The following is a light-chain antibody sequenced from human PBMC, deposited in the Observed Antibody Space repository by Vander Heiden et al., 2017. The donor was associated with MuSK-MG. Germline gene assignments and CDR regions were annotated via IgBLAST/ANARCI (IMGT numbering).Light chain of an antibody. Sequence: IQLTQSPSSLSASVGDRVTITCRASQSVRSYLIWYQQKPGKAPHMLIYDASSLQSGVPSRFSGSGSGTDFTLTISSLQPEDSATYYCQQSYSFPQTFGQGTKVXMK. CDR3: QQSYSFPQT. CDR1: QSVRSY. V-gene: IGKV1-39*01. CDR2: DAS. J-gene: IGKJ1*01.